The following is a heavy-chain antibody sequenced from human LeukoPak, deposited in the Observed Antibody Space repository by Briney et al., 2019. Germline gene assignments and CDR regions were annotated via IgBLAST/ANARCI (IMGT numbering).Heavy chain of an antibody. CDR3: ARAGYSSGWVFDY. V-gene: IGHV4-59*08. J-gene: IGHJ4*02. CDR1: GGSISSYY. D-gene: IGHD6-19*01. CDR2: IYYSGST. Sequence: SETLSLTCTVSGGSISSYYWSWIRQPPGKGLEWIGYIYYSGSTYYNPSLRSRVTISVDTSKNQFSLKLSSVTAADTAVYYCARAGYSSGWVFDYWGQGTLVTVSS.